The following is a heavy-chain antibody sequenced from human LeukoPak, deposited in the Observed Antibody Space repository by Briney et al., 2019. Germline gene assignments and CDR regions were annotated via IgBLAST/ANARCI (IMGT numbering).Heavy chain of an antibody. V-gene: IGHV1-2*02. CDR1: GYTFTGYY. CDR2: INPNSGGT. J-gene: IGHJ5*02. D-gene: IGHD2-15*01. CDR3: ARDHEYCSGGSCYEANWFDP. Sequence: GASVKVSCKASGYTFTGYYMHWVRQAPGQGLEWMGWINPNSGGTNYAQKFQGRVTMTRDTSISTAYMELSRLRSDDTAVYYCARDHEYCSGGSCYEANWFDPWGQGTLVTVSS.